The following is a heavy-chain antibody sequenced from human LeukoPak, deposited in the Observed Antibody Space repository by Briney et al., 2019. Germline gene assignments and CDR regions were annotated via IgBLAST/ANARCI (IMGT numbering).Heavy chain of an antibody. CDR3: ARGRVSSSTWYSTYYYFFYMDF. CDR2: VDHTGST. J-gene: IGHJ6*03. V-gene: IGHV4-59*01. CDR1: DDSITMYY. D-gene: IGHD4-11*01. Sequence: SETLSLTCTVSDDSITMYYWTWIRQPPGKGLEWIGYVDHTGSTKFNPSLNGRVSISRDTSNNFFSLRLRSVTVADTAVYFCARGRVSSSTWYSTYYYFFYMDFWGKGTTVTVSS.